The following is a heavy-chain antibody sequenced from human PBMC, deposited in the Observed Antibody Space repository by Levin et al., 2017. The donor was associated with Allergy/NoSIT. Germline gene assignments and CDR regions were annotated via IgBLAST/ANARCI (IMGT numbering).Heavy chain of an antibody. J-gene: IGHJ6*02. Sequence: SGGSLRLSCAASGFTVSRNYMNWVRQAPGKGLEWVSVIYSGGSIFYADSVKGRFTISRDISKNTLYLQMNSLRAEDTAVYYCARAGVAVAGRLSFYYYGMDVWGQGTTVTVSS. CDR3: ARAGVAVAGRLSFYYYGMDV. V-gene: IGHV3-53*01. CDR2: IYSGGSI. D-gene: IGHD6-19*01. CDR1: GFTVSRNY.